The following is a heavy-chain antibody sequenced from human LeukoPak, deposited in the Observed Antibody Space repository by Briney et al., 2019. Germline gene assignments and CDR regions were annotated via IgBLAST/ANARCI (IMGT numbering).Heavy chain of an antibody. CDR3: ASDRLHYDSLTGYLAY. CDR1: GFTFSSNY. D-gene: IGHD3-9*01. V-gene: IGHV3-66*01. J-gene: IGHJ4*02. CDR2: IYSGGST. Sequence: GGSLRLSCADSGFTFSSNYMSRVRQAPGKGLEWVSVIYSGGSTHYADSVKGRFTISRDNSKNTLYLQMNSLRAEDTAVYYCASDRLHYDSLTGYLAYWGQGTLVTVSS.